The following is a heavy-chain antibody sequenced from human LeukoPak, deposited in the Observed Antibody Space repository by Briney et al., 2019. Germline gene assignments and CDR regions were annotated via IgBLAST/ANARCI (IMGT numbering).Heavy chain of an antibody. CDR2: IYYSGST. CDR1: GGSISSSSYY. Sequence: SETLSLTCTVSGGSISSSSYYWGWIRQPPGKGLEWIGSIYYSGSTYYNPSLKSRVTISVDTSKNQFFLKLSSVTAADTAVYYCARDPTPYDSSGYYGFPSSWGQGTLVTVSS. D-gene: IGHD3-22*01. J-gene: IGHJ4*02. CDR3: ARDPTPYDSSGYYGFPSS. V-gene: IGHV4-39*02.